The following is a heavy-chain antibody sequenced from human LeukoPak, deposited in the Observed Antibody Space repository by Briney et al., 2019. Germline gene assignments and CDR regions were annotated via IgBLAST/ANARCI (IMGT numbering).Heavy chain of an antibody. CDR2: IYHSGST. D-gene: IGHD6-19*01. CDR1: GYSISSGYY. J-gene: IGHJ4*02. V-gene: IGHV4-38-2*02. Sequence: SETLSPTCTISGYSISSGYYRGWIRQPPGKGLEWIGSIYHSGSTYYNPSLKSRVTISLDTSENQFSLKLSSVTAADTAVYYCARDLYSSGWGYFDYWGQGTLVTVSS. CDR3: ARDLYSSGWGYFDY.